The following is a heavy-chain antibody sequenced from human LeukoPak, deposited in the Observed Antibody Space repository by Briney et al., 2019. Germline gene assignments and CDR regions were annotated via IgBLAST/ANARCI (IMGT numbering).Heavy chain of an antibody. V-gene: IGHV4-39*01. CDR2: IYYSGRT. CDR3: ARGADSSDI. CDR1: GGSISSSSNY. Sequence: SETLSLTCTVSGGSISSSSNYWGRIRQPPGKGLEWIGSIYYSGRTYHNPSLKSRVTISVDTSKNQFSLKLSSVTAADTAVYYCARGADSSDIWGQGTMVTVSS. J-gene: IGHJ3*02.